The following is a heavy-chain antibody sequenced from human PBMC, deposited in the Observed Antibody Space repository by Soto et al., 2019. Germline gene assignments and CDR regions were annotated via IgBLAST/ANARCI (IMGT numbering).Heavy chain of an antibody. CDR1: GGSISSSNYY. CDR3: ASLFHCSSTSCYYYYGMDV. J-gene: IGHJ6*02. Sequence: QLQLQESGPGLVKPSETLSLTCTVSGGSISSSNYYWGWIRQPPGKGLEWIGSIYYSGSTYYNPSRKSRVTISVDTSKNQFSLKLSSVTAADTAVYYCASLFHCSSTSCYYYYGMDVWGQGTTVTVSS. CDR2: IYYSGST. V-gene: IGHV4-39*01. D-gene: IGHD2-2*01.